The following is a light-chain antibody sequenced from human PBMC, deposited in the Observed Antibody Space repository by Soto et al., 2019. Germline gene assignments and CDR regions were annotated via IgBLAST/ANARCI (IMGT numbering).Light chain of an antibody. CDR1: SGDVGGYNY. Sequence: QSALTQPASVSGSPGQSITTSCTGTSGDVGGYNYASWYQQHPGKAPTLMIYEVSDRPSGVSNRFSGSKSGDTASLTISGLQAEDEADYYCASYTGDSTWIFGGGTKVTVL. CDR3: ASYTGDSTWI. CDR2: EVS. V-gene: IGLV2-14*01. J-gene: IGLJ2*01.